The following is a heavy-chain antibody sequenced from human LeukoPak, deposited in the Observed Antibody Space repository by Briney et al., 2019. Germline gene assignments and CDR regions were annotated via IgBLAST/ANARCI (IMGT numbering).Heavy chain of an antibody. CDR1: GYTLTELS. V-gene: IGHV1-24*01. CDR2: FDPEDGET. J-gene: IGHJ4*02. D-gene: IGHD6-19*01. Sequence: ASVKVSCKVSGYTLTELSMHWVRQAPGKGLEWMGGFDPEDGETIYAQKFQGRVTMTEDTSTDTAYMELSSLRSEDTAVYYCATGPAVAGYFDYWGQGTQVTVSS. CDR3: ATGPAVAGYFDY.